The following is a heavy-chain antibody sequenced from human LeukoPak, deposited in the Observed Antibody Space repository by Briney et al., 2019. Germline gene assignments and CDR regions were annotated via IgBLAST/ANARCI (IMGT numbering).Heavy chain of an antibody. CDR1: GGSFSGYY. D-gene: IGHD2-15*01. V-gene: IGHV4-34*01. CDR2: INHSGST. J-gene: IGHJ6*02. CDR3: ARSRHCSGGSCLNHYYYYGMDV. Sequence: PSETLSLTCAVYGGSFSGYYWSWIRQPPGKGLEWIGEINHSGSTNYNPSLKSRVTISVDTSKNQFSLKLSSVTAADTAVYYCARSRHCSGGSCLNHYYYYGMDVWGQGTTVTVSS.